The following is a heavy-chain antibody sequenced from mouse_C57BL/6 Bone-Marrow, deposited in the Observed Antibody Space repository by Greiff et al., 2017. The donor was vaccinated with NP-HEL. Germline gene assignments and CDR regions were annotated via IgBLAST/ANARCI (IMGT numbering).Heavy chain of an antibody. D-gene: IGHD1-1*01. CDR2: ISGGGGNT. V-gene: IGHV5-9*01. J-gene: IGHJ1*03. Sequence: EVKLMESGGGLVKPGGSLKLSCAASGFTFSSYTMSWVRQTPEKRLEWVATISGGGGNTYYPDSVKGRFTISRDNAKNTLYLQMSSLRSEDTALYYCARHYYYGSSFYWYFDVWGTGTTVTVSS. CDR3: ARHYYYGSSFYWYFDV. CDR1: GFTFSSYT.